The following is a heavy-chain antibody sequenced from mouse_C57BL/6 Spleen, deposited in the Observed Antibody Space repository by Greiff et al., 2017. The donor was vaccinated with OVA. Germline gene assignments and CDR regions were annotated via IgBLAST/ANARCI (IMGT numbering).Heavy chain of an antibody. CDR3: ARRITTVVSSHYYAMDY. CDR1: GFTFSDYG. Sequence: EVKLVESGGGLVKPGGSLKLSCAASGFTFSDYGMHWVRQAPEKGLEWVAYISSGSSTIYYADTVKGRFTISRDNAKNTLCLQMTSLRSEDTAMYYCARRITTVVSSHYYAMDYWGQGTSVTVSS. CDR2: ISSGSSTI. J-gene: IGHJ4*01. D-gene: IGHD1-1*01. V-gene: IGHV5-17*01.